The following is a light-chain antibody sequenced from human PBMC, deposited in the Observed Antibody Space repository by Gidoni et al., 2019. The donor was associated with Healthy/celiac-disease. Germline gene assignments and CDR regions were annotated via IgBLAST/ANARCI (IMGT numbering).Light chain of an antibody. Sequence: QSALTQPASVPGSPGQSITISCTGTSSDVGGYNYVSWYQQHPGKAPKLMIHEVSNRPSGVSNRFSGSKSGNTASLTISGLQAEDEADYYCSSYTSSSTLQVFGTGTKVTVL. CDR2: EVS. J-gene: IGLJ1*01. CDR1: SSDVGGYNY. CDR3: SSYTSSSTLQV. V-gene: IGLV2-14*01.